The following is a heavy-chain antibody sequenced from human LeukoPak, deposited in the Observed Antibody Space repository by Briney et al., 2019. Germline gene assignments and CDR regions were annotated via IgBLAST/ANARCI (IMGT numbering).Heavy chain of an antibody. J-gene: IGHJ4*02. CDR3: ARGAKERGYSGYTDY. D-gene: IGHD5-12*01. Sequence: SETLSLTCTVSGGSISSYYWSWIRQPPGKGLEWIGYIYYSGSTNYNPSLKSRVTISVDTSKNQFSLKLSSVTAADTAVYYCARGAKERGYSGYTDYWGQGTLVTVSS. V-gene: IGHV4-59*01. CDR1: GGSISSYY. CDR2: IYYSGST.